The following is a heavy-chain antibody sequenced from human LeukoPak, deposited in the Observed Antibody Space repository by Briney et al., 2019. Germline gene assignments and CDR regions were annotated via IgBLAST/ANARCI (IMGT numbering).Heavy chain of an antibody. V-gene: IGHV4-39*01. D-gene: IGHD6-19*01. J-gene: IGHJ4*02. CDR3: ARAPTPIIAVAGSFDY. Sequence: SETLSLTCTVSGGSISSSSYFWGWIRQPPGKGLEWVGSIYYSGSTYYNPSLKSRLTISVDTSKNQFSLQVNSVTPEDTAVYYCARAPTPIIAVAGSFDYWGQGTLVTVSS. CDR1: GGSISSSSYF. CDR2: IYYSGST.